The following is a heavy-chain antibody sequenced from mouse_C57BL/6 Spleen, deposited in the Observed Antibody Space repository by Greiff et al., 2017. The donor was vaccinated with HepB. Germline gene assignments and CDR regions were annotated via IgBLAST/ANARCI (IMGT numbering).Heavy chain of an antibody. Sequence: VQLQQSGAELVRPGSSVKLSCKASGYTFTSYWMHWVKQRPIQGLEWIGNIDPSDSETHYNQKFKDKATLTVDKSSSTDYMQLSSLTSEDSAVYYCARTYYGTHYYAMDYWGQGTSVTVSS. CDR2: IDPSDSET. CDR1: GYTFTSYW. D-gene: IGHD2-10*01. CDR3: ARTYYGTHYYAMDY. J-gene: IGHJ4*01. V-gene: IGHV1-52*01.